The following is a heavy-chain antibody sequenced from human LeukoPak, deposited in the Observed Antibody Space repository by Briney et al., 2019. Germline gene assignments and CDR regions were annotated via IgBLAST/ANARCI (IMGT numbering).Heavy chain of an antibody. CDR2: IYSETDGGTT. D-gene: IGHD1-26*01. CDR3: TTSIVGAINTPFDY. J-gene: IGHJ4*02. V-gene: IGHV3-15*01. CDR1: GFTFSSYS. Sequence: GGSLRLSCAASGFTFSSYSMNWVRQAPGKGLEWVGRIYSETDGGTTDYAAPVKGRFTISRDDSKNTLYLQMNSLKSEDTAVYYCTTSIVGAINTPFDYWGQGTLVTVSS.